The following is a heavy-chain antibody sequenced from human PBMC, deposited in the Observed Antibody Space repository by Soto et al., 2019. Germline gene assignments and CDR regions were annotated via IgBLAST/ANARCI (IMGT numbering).Heavy chain of an antibody. CDR3: ARAGAFYETSGYPWSTFDI. Sequence: QVPLVQSGAEVKKPGASVKVSCKASGYTLTSYGISWVRQAPGQGLQWMGWISAYNGNTNYADKFQGRVTMTTDTYKSTAHREVSSLRSDDTAVYYCARAGAFYETSGYPWSTFDIWGQGTMVTVSS. D-gene: IGHD3-22*01. J-gene: IGHJ3*02. CDR1: GYTLTSYG. CDR2: ISAYNGNT. V-gene: IGHV1-18*01.